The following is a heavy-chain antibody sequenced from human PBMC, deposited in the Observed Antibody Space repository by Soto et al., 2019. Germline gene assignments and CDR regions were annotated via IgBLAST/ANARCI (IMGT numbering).Heavy chain of an antibody. Sequence: GGSLRLSCAVSGFICSSYDMSWVRQAPGKGLAWVSTILVAGSQHYEDSVQGRFTISRDTSKNTVFLYMNSLTAGDTAVYYCAKATATGGGAFEIYGQGTMVTV. J-gene: IGHJ3*02. D-gene: IGHD2-8*02. CDR1: GFICSSYD. V-gene: IGHV3-23*01. CDR3: AKATATGGGAFEI. CDR2: ILVAGSQ.